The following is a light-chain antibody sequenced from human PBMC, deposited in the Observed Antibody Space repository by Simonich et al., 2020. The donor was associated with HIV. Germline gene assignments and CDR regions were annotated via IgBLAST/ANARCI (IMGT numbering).Light chain of an antibody. CDR3: QQYNNWPPEYT. V-gene: IGKV3-15*01. CDR2: GAS. J-gene: IGKJ2*01. Sequence: EIVMTQSPATLSVSPGERVTLSCRASQSISSNLAWYQQKPGQAPRLLIYGASTRATGIPARFSGSGSGTEFTLTISSLQSEDFALYYCQQYNNWPPEYTFGQGTKLEIK. CDR1: QSISSN.